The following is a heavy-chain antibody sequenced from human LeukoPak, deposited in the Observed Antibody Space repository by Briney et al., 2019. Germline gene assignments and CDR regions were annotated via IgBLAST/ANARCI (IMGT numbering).Heavy chain of an antibody. CDR2: ISSSSSYI. V-gene: IGHV3-21*01. Sequence: PGGSLRLSCAASGFTFSSYSMNWVRQAPGKGLEWVSSISSSSSYIYYADSVKGRFTISRDNAKNSLYLQMNSLRAEDTAVYYCARVGYCSSTSCYGDYYYYYMDVWGKGTTVTVSS. CDR3: ARVGYCSSTSCYGDYYYYYMDV. CDR1: GFTFSSYS. D-gene: IGHD2-2*01. J-gene: IGHJ6*03.